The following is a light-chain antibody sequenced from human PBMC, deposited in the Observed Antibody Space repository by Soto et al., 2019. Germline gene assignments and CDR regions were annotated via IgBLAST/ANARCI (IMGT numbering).Light chain of an antibody. Sequence: DIQLTQSPSFLSASVGDRVTITCRASQGISSYLAWYQLKPGKAPKLLISTASSLQSGVPSRFSGSGSGTEFTLTISSLQPEELATYYCQQLDSYPRTFGQGTKVDIK. V-gene: IGKV1-9*01. J-gene: IGKJ1*01. CDR3: QQLDSYPRT. CDR2: TAS. CDR1: QGISSY.